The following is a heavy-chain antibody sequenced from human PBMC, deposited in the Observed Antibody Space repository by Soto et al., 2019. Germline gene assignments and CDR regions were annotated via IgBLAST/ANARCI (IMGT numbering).Heavy chain of an antibody. J-gene: IGHJ6*02. D-gene: IGHD3-16*01. CDR3: AKALEVGGLYYGMHV. CDR1: GFTFSSYG. Sequence: QVQVVESGGGVVQPGRSLRLSCAASGFTFSSYGMHWARQAPGRGLEWVAVISYDGRNEYYADSVKGRFTISRDNSKNTVLLQIRSLRAEDTAVYHWAKALEVGGLYYGMHVWGLGTAVTVSS. CDR2: ISYDGRNE. V-gene: IGHV3-30*18.